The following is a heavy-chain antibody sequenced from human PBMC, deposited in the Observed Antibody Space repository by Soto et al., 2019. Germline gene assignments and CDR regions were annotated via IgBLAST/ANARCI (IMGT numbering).Heavy chain of an antibody. V-gene: IGHV4-59*01. CDR3: AREDPGITIFGVVTGSYGMDV. J-gene: IGHJ6*02. CDR2: IYYSGST. CDR1: GGSISSYY. D-gene: IGHD3-3*01. Sequence: SETLSLTCTVSGGSISSYYWSWIRQPPGKGLEWIGYIYYSGSTNYNPSLKSRVTISVDTSKNQFSLKLSSVTAADTAVYYCAREDPGITIFGVVTGSYGMDVWGQGTTVTSP.